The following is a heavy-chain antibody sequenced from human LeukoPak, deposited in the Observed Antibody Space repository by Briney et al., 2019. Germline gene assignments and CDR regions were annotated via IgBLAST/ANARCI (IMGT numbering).Heavy chain of an antibody. CDR2: ISGSGGST. CDR3: AKNLPGDY. CDR1: GFTFSSYA. Sequence: GGSLRLSCAASGFTFSSYAMSWVRQAPGKGLEWVSGISGSGGSTYYTDSVKGRFTISRGNSKNVLYLQMDSLRAEDTALYYCAKNLPGDYWGQGTLVTVSS. D-gene: IGHD1-14*01. V-gene: IGHV3-23*01. J-gene: IGHJ4*02.